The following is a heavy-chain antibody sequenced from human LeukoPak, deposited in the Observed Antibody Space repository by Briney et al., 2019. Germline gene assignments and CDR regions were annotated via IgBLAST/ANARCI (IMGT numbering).Heavy chain of an antibody. D-gene: IGHD4-17*01. CDR2: ISYYGSNK. V-gene: IGHV3-30*03. J-gene: IGHJ4*02. CDR3: ARGSLGGLANNGDYSVFDY. Sequence: PGRSLRLSCAASGFTFSSSGMHWVRQAPGKGLEWVAVISYYGSNKYYADSVKGRFTISRDNSKNTLYLQMNSLRTEDTAIYHCARGSLGGLANNGDYSVFDYWGQGTLVTVSS. CDR1: GFTFSSSG.